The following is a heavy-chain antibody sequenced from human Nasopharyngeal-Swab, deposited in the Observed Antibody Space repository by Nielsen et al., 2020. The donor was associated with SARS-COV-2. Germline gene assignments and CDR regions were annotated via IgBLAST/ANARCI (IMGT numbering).Heavy chain of an antibody. Sequence: VRQAPGKGLGWVAVIWYDGSNKYYADSVKGRFTISRDNSKNTLYLQMNSLRAEDTAVYYCARGVRYNWNPDAFDIWGQGTMVTVSS. CDR3: ARGVRYNWNPDAFDI. J-gene: IGHJ3*02. D-gene: IGHD1-1*01. V-gene: IGHV3-33*01. CDR2: IWYDGSNK.